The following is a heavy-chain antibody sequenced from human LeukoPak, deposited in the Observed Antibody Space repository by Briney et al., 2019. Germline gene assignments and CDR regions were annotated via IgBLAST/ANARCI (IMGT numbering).Heavy chain of an antibody. J-gene: IGHJ4*02. D-gene: IGHD3-10*01. CDR1: GYNFNNYG. V-gene: IGHV1-18*01. Sequence: ASVKVCCKASGYNFNNYGITWVRQAPGQRLEWMGWISGHNGDTNYAQNLQGRVAMTTDTSTSTAYMELRSLTSDDTAVYYCARAINDYGSGSYDYWGQGTLVTISS. CDR3: ARAINDYGSGSYDY. CDR2: ISGHNGDT.